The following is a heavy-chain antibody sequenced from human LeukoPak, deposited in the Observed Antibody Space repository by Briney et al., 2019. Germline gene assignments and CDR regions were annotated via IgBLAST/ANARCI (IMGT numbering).Heavy chain of an antibody. J-gene: IGHJ3*02. CDR2: IYYSGGT. CDR3: ARDIESASSGYPPDAFDI. CDR1: GGSISSYY. Sequence: PSETLSLTCTVSGGSISSYYWSWIRQPPGKGLEWIGYIYYSGGTNYNPSLKSRVTISVHTSKNQFSLKLSSVTAADTAVYYCARDIESASSGYPPDAFDIWGQGTMVTVSS. D-gene: IGHD3-22*01. V-gene: IGHV4-59*01.